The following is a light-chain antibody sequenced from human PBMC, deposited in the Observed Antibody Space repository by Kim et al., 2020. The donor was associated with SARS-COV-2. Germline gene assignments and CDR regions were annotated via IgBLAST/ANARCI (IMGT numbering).Light chain of an antibody. Sequence: SYELTQPPSVSVSPGQTASITCSGDKLGDKYACWYQQKPGQSPALVIYQDSKRPSGIPERFSGSNSGNTATLTISGTQAMDEADYYCQAWDSTWVFGGGT. J-gene: IGLJ3*02. V-gene: IGLV3-1*01. CDR3: QAWDSTWV. CDR1: KLGDKY. CDR2: QDS.